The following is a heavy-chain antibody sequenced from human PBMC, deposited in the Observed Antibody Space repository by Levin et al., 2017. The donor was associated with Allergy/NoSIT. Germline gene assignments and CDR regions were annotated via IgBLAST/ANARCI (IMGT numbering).Heavy chain of an antibody. J-gene: IGHJ3*02. D-gene: IGHD6-19*01. Sequence: SETLSLTCTVSGVSVSTYYWTWIRQSPGKGLEWIGSAYNSGSITYNPSLKSRITISMDTSKNHLSLQVTSMTAADTAVYHCAGAKQWLAYDMWGQGILVTVSS. V-gene: IGHV4-59*08. CDR2: AYNSGSI. CDR1: GVSVSTYY. CDR3: AGAKQWLAYDM.